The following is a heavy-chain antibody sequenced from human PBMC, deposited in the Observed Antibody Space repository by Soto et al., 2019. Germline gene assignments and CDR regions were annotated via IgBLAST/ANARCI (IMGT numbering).Heavy chain of an antibody. CDR1: GFTFNSYA. Sequence: EVQLLESGGGLVQPGGSLRLSCAASGFTFNSYAMSWVRQAPGKGLEWVSTISGSGGTTYYADSVKGRFTISRDNTKNMMYLQMNSLRAEDTAVYYCAKVAKAAMDVWGQGTTVTVSS. J-gene: IGHJ6*02. CDR2: ISGSGGTT. CDR3: AKVAKAAMDV. V-gene: IGHV3-23*01.